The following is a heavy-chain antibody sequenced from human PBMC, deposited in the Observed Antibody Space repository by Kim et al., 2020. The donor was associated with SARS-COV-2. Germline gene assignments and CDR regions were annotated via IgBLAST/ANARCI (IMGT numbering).Heavy chain of an antibody. V-gene: IGHV3-23*01. D-gene: IGHD6-13*01. CDR2: ISGSGGST. J-gene: IGHJ4*02. CDR3: AKDSVSKQLVTSFDY. Sequence: GGSLRLSCAASGFTFSSYAMSWVRQAPGKGLEWVSAISGSGGSTYYADSVKGRFTISRDNSKNTLYLQMNSMRAEDTAVYYCAKDSVSKQLVTSFDYWGQGTLVTVSS. CDR1: GFTFSSYA.